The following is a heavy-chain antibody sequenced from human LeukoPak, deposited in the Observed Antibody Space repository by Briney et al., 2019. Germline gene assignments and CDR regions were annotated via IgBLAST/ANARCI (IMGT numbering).Heavy chain of an antibody. J-gene: IGHJ4*02. CDR3: ARVMYYYHSSGSIAVYYFDY. CDR1: GFTFSSHW. Sequence: PGGSLRLSCAASGFTFSSHWTHWVRHAPGKGLVWVSRINSDGSTTSYADSVKGRFTISRDNAKNTLYLQMNSLRAEDTGVYYCARVMYYYHSSGSIAVYYFDYWGQGTLVTVSS. CDR2: INSDGSTT. V-gene: IGHV3-74*01. D-gene: IGHD3-22*01.